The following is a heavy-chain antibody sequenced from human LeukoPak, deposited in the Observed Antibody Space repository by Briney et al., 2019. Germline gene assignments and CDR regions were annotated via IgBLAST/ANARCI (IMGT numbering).Heavy chain of an antibody. Sequence: PGGSLRLSCAASGFTFSIYSINWVRQAPGKGLEWVSFITGNSNYIYYADSVKGRFTISRDNAKNSLYLQMNSPRVEDTAVYYCARDRVSGSGSIDYWGQGTLVTVSS. V-gene: IGHV3-21*01. J-gene: IGHJ4*02. CDR3: ARDRVSGSGSIDY. CDR2: ITGNSNYI. D-gene: IGHD3-10*01. CDR1: GFTFSIYS.